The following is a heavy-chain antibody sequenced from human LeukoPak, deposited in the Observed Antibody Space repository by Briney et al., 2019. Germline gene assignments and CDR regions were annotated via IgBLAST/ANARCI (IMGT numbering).Heavy chain of an antibody. CDR1: GYTFTSYG. Sequence: GASVKVSCKASGYTFTSYGISWVRQAPGQGLEWMGWISAYNGNTNYAQKLQGRVTMTTDTSTSTAYMELRSLRSDDTAVYYCARDKSSAVVARRGWFDPWAREPWSPSPQ. D-gene: IGHD2-15*01. J-gene: IGHJ5*02. CDR2: ISAYNGNT. V-gene: IGHV1-18*01. CDR3: ARDKSSAVVARRGWFDP.